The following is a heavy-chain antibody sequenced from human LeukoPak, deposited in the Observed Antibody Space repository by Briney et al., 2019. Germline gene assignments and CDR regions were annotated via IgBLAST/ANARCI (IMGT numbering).Heavy chain of an antibody. CDR1: GFTFSSYG. V-gene: IGHV3-30*18. CDR2: ISYDGSNK. D-gene: IGHD3-9*01. J-gene: IGHJ4*02. Sequence: PGGSLRLSCAASGFTFSSYGMHWVRQAPGKGLEWVAVISYDGSNKYYAGSVKGRFTISRGNSKNTLYLQMNSLRAEDTAVYYCAKDVSPLRYFDWLPSDWGQGTLVTVSS. CDR3: AKDVSPLRYFDWLPSD.